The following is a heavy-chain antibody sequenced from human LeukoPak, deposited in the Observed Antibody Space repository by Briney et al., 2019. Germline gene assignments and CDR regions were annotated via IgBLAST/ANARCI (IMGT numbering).Heavy chain of an antibody. D-gene: IGHD6-25*01. CDR3: AREYGIAAVGGLDV. V-gene: IGHV3-30*04. CDR1: GFTFSAYY. J-gene: IGHJ6*04. CDR2: LSYDGSNQ. Sequence: GGSLRLSCAASGFTFSAYYLHWLRQAPGKGLEWVSDLSYDGSNQYYADSVKGRFTISRDTSKNVLYLQMNSLGAEDTAVYYCAREYGIAAVGGLDVWGKGITVTVSS.